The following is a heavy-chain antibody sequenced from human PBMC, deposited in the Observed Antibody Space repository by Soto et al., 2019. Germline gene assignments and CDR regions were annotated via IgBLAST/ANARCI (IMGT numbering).Heavy chain of an antibody. CDR1: GYTFTSYD. D-gene: IGHD2-21*01. Sequence: ASVKVSCKASGYTFTSYDINWVRQATGQGLEWMGWMNPNSGNTGYAQKFQGRVTMTRNTSISTAYMELSSLRSEDTAVYYCARVVIAYYYYGMDVWGQGTTVTVSS. V-gene: IGHV1-8*01. J-gene: IGHJ6*02. CDR2: MNPNSGNT. CDR3: ARVVIAYYYYGMDV.